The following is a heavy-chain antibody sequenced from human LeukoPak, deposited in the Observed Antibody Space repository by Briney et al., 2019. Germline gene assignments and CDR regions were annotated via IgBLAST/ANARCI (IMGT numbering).Heavy chain of an antibody. Sequence: GGSLRLSCAASGFAFRSSGFHWVRQAPGKGLEGVSYLSSSGSTIYYADSVKGRFTISRDNDQHSLYLQMNSLRAEDTAVYYCSRDSVDPNYYYILTGIEDYWGQGTLVTVSS. CDR3: SRDSVDPNYYYILTGIEDY. CDR1: GFAFRSSG. D-gene: IGHD3-9*01. J-gene: IGHJ4*02. V-gene: IGHV3-48*04. CDR2: LSSSGSTI.